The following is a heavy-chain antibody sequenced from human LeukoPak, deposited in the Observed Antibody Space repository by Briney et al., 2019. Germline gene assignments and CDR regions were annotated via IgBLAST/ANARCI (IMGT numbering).Heavy chain of an antibody. V-gene: IGHV1-18*04. CDR2: ISAYNGNT. Sequence: ASVKVSCKASGYTFTGYYMHWVRQAPGQGLEWMGWISAYNGNTNYAQKLQGRVTMTTDTSTSTAYMELRSLRSDDTAVYYCARDLSGLDFDYWGQGTLVTVSS. J-gene: IGHJ4*02. CDR3: ARDLSGLDFDY. D-gene: IGHD3/OR15-3a*01. CDR1: GYTFTGYY.